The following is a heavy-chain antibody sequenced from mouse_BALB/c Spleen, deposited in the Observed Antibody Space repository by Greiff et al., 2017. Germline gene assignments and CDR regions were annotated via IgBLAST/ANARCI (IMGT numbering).Heavy chain of an antibody. Sequence: VMLVESGPGLVAPSQSLSITCTVSGFSLTSYGVHWVRQPPGKGLEWLGVIWAGGSTNYNSALMSRLSISKDNSKSQVFLKMNSLQTDDTAMYYCARDNYYGSSSAWFAYWGQGTLVTVSA. D-gene: IGHD1-1*01. J-gene: IGHJ3*01. V-gene: IGHV2-9*02. CDR2: IWAGGST. CDR1: GFSLTSYG. CDR3: ARDNYYGSSSAWFAY.